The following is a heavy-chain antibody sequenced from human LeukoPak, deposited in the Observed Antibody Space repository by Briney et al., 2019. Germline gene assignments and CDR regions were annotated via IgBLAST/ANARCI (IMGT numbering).Heavy chain of an antibody. D-gene: IGHD3-22*01. J-gene: IGHJ3*01. CDR3: ARRLVAQKWFYL. CDR2: IYPRDSDT. V-gene: IGHV5-51*01. Sequence: GESLKISCKGSGLSFSGYWIAWVRQMPGKGLEWMGVIYPRDSDTRYSPPFQGQVTISADKSINTAYLQWSSLNSSDSAMYYCARRLVAQKWFYLWGQGTMVTVSS. CDR1: GLSFSGYW.